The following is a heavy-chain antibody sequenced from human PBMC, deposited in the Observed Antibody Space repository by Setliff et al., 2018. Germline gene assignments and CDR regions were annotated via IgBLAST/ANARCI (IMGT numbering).Heavy chain of an antibody. CDR1: GGSISSYY. Sequence: SETLSLTCTVSGGSISSYYWSWIRQPPGKGLEWIGYIYYSGSTNYNPSLKSRVTISVDTSKNQFSLKLSSVTAADTALYYCARVTLTYYYDSSGFLRGNENSNWFDPWGQGTLGTVSS. V-gene: IGHV4-59*08. CDR2: IYYSGST. D-gene: IGHD3-22*01. CDR3: ARVTLTYYYDSSGFLRGNENSNWFDP. J-gene: IGHJ5*02.